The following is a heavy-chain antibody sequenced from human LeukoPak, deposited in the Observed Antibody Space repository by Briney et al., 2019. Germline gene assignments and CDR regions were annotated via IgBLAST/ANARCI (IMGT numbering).Heavy chain of an antibody. CDR2: IKQDGSEK. J-gene: IGHJ3*02. D-gene: IGHD3-10*01. V-gene: IGHV3-7*01. CDR3: ARDPETPVWFGELPDI. Sequence: PGGSLRLSCAASGFTFSSYWMSWVRQAPGKGLEWVANIKQDGSEKYYVDSVKGRFTISRDNAKNSLYLQMNSLRAEDTAVYYCARDPETPVWFGELPDIWGQGTMVTVSS. CDR1: GFTFSSYW.